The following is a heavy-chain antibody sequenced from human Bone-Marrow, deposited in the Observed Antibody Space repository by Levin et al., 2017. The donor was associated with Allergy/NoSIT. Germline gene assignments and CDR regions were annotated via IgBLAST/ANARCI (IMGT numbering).Heavy chain of an antibody. V-gene: IGHV3-23*01. CDR1: GFTFSSYA. J-gene: IGHJ2*01. D-gene: IGHD3-9*01. CDR3: AKDLHYYDILTGYWEFDL. Sequence: GSLRLSCAASGFTFSSYAMSWVRQAPGKGLEWVSAISGSGGSTYYADSVKGRFTISRDNSKNTLYLQMNSLRAEDTAVYYCAKDLHYYDILTGYWEFDLWGRGTLVTVSS. CDR2: ISGSGGST.